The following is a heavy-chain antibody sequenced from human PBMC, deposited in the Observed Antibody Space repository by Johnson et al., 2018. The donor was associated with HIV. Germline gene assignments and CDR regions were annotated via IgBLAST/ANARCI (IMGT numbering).Heavy chain of an antibody. J-gene: IGHJ3*02. CDR1: GFTFDDYA. CDR2: ISWNSGSI. D-gene: IGHD6-19*01. Sequence: VQLVESGGGLVQPGRSLRLSCAASGFTFDDYAMHWVRQAPGKGLEWVSGISWNSGSIGYADSVKGRFTISRDNGKKSLYLEMNSLRAEDTALYYCAKDRGVAGPLDAFDIWGQGTMVTVSS. CDR3: AKDRGVAGPLDAFDI. V-gene: IGHV3-9*01.